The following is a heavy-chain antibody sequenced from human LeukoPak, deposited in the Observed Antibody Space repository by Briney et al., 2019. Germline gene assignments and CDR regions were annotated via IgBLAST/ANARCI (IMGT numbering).Heavy chain of an antibody. Sequence: GGSLRLSCAASGFTFSSYAMSWARQAPGKGLEWVSAISGSGGSTYYADSVKGRFTISRDNSKNTLYLQMNSLRAEDTAVYYCASGSTQYSSGWGPYDYWGQGTLVTVSS. CDR3: ASGSTQYSSGWGPYDY. CDR1: GFTFSSYA. J-gene: IGHJ4*02. D-gene: IGHD6-19*01. CDR2: ISGSGGST. V-gene: IGHV3-23*01.